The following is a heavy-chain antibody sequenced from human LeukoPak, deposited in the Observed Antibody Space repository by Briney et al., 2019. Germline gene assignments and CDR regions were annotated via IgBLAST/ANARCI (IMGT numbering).Heavy chain of an antibody. CDR1: GGTFSSYA. CDR2: IIPIFGTA. V-gene: IGHV1-69*05. J-gene: IGHJ4*02. D-gene: IGHD1-26*01. Sequence: SVKVSCKASGGTFSSYAISWVRQAPGQGLEWMGRIIPIFGTANYAQKFQGRVTITTDESTSPVYMELSSLRSEDTAVYYCARDLYGRSYTNYFDYWGQGTLVTVSS. CDR3: ARDLYGRSYTNYFDY.